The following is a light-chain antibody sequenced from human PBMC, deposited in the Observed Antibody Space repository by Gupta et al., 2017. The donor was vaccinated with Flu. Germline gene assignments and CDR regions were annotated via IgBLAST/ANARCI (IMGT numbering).Light chain of an antibody. CDR1: QGVSSD. J-gene: IGKJ1*01. V-gene: IGKV3-15*01. CDR3: LHDNNWPRT. CDR2: CAS. Sequence: AALDEFTRARASSSSMASQGVSSDLAWYQQKPGQAPRLLIYCASTRATGVPARFSGSGSGTEFTLSISSLQSEDFAVYYCLHDNNWPRTFGQGTKVEIK.